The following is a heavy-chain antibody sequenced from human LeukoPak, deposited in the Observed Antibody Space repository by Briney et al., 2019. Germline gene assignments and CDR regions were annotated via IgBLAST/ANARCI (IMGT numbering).Heavy chain of an antibody. Sequence: ASVKVSCKASGYTFTSYDINWVRQAPGQGLEWMGWINPNSGGTNYAQKFQGRVTMTRDTSISTAYMELSRLRSDDTAVYYCARDLYFLKAAPAGDAFDIWGQGTMVTVST. CDR2: INPNSGGT. CDR3: ARDLYFLKAAPAGDAFDI. J-gene: IGHJ3*02. D-gene: IGHD2/OR15-2a*01. V-gene: IGHV1-2*02. CDR1: GYTFTSYD.